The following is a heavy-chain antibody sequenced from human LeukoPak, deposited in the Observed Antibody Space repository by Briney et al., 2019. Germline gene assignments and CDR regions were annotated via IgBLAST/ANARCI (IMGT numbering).Heavy chain of an antibody. J-gene: IGHJ4*02. D-gene: IGHD2-2*01. V-gene: IGHV3-53*01. CDR3: AKDRDIVVVPAALYDY. Sequence: GGSLRLSCGASGFTVSSNYMSWVRQAPGKGLEWVSVIYSGGSTYYADSVKGRFTISRDNSKNTLYLQMNSLRAEDTAVYYCAKDRDIVVVPAALYDYWGQGTLVTVSS. CDR2: IYSGGST. CDR1: GFTVSSNY.